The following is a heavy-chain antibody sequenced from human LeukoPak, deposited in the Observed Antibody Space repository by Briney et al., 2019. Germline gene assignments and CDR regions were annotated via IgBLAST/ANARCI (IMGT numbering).Heavy chain of an antibody. CDR1: GGPFSGYY. CDR2: INHSGST. V-gene: IGHV4-34*01. D-gene: IGHD3-10*01. CDR3: ARDSSHYYGSVMEY. Sequence: PSETLSLTCAVYGGPFSGYYWSWIRQPPGKGLEWIGEINHSGSTNYNPSLKSRVTISVDTSKNQFSLKLSSVTAADTAVYYCARDSSHYYGSVMEYWGQGTLVTVSS. J-gene: IGHJ4*02.